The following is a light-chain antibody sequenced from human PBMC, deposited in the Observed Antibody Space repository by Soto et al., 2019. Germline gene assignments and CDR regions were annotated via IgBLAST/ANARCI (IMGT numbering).Light chain of an antibody. J-gene: IGKJ1*01. V-gene: IGKV3-20*01. CDR1: QSVSNNY. CDR2: GAS. CDR3: QQYGSSGT. Sequence: EIVMPQSPATLSVSPGERATLSCRASQSVSNNYLAWYQQKPGQAPRLLIYGASNRATGIPDRLSGSGSGTDFTLTISRLEPEDFAVYYCQQYGSSGTFGQGTKVDIK.